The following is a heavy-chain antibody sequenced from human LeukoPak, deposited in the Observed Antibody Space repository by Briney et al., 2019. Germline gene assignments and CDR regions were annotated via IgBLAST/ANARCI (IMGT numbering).Heavy chain of an antibody. D-gene: IGHD6-19*01. CDR3: XXXXXXEKXRVTXIAXALPXXXDS. J-gene: IGHJ4*02. V-gene: IGHV4-39*01. Sequence: GXIXSSSYYWGWIRQPPGEGLEWIGSIYYSGSTYYNPSLKSRVTISVDTAKKQFYLKLSSVTAADTAVYYXXXXXXXEKXRVTXIAXALPXXXDSWGQGTXVTVSS. CDR2: IYYSGST. CDR1: GXIXSSSYY.